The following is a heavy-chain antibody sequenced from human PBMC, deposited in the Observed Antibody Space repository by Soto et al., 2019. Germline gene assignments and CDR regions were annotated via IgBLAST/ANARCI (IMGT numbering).Heavy chain of an antibody. CDR2: IIPILGTI. Sequence: QVQLVQSGAEVKTPGSSVRVSCKTAGRTFLISAIAWVRQAPGQGLEWMGGIIPILGTIHIAQNFQGRVNLTADRTTGTAYMDRSSLRAEDTATYACARGKEWEQPANHYYCAYGGQGSQVIASS. V-gene: IGHV1-69*06. CDR1: GRTFLISA. CDR3: ARGKEWEQPANHYYCAY. D-gene: IGHD1-26*01. J-gene: IGHJ4*02.